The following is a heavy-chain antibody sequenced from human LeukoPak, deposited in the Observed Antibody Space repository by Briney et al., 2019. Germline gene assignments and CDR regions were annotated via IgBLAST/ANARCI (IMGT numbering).Heavy chain of an antibody. CDR2: IYYGGST. Sequence: SETLSLTCTVSGGSVSSSHYWDWIRQPPGKGLEWIGSIYYGGSTYYNASLRSRVTTSVDTSKNQFSLKLSSVTAADTAVYYCAKSTYYYDTFVNAFDLWGQGTVVTVSS. J-gene: IGHJ3*01. D-gene: IGHD3-22*01. V-gene: IGHV4-39*07. CDR1: GGSVSSSHY. CDR3: AKSTYYYDTFVNAFDL.